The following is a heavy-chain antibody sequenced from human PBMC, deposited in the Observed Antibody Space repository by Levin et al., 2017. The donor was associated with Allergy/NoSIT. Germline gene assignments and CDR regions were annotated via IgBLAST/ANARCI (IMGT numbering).Heavy chain of an antibody. CDR1: GFTFSSYA. V-gene: IGHV3-23*01. D-gene: IGHD2-15*01. J-gene: IGHJ6*02. CDR2: ISGSGYGT. Sequence: GGSLRLSCAASGFTFSSYAMSWVRQSPGKGLEWVSSISGSGYGTYYADSVKGRFTISRDNSKNTLYLQMNSLRAEDTALYYCANHRVVLVATTRDAMDVWGQGTTVTVSS. CDR3: ANHRVVLVATTRDAMDV.